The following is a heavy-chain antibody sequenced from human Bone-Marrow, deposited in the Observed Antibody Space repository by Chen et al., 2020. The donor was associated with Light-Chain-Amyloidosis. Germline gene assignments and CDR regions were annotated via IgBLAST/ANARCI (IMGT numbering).Heavy chain of an antibody. CDR2: IYYSGST. J-gene: IGHJ3*02. Sequence: QVQLQESGPGLVKPSQTLSITCTVSGGSISSGGYYWSWIRQHPGKGLEWIGYIYYSGSTYYNPSLKSRVTISVDTSKNQFSLKLSSVTAADTAVYYCARRPGHIVVVTEGAFDIWGQGTMVTVSS. CDR1: GGSISSGGYY. V-gene: IGHV4-31*03. CDR3: ARRPGHIVVVTEGAFDI. D-gene: IGHD2-21*02.